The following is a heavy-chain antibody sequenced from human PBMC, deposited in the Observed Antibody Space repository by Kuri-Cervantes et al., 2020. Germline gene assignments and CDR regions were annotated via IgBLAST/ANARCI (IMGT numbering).Heavy chain of an antibody. CDR1: GYTFTSYG. V-gene: IGHV1-18*01. D-gene: IGHD5-24*01. CDR2: ISAYNGNT. J-gene: IGHJ4*02. Sequence: ASVKVSCKASGYTFTSYGISWMRQAPGQGLEWMGWISAYNGNTNYAQNVQGRVIMTTDTSTSTVYMELRSLRSDDTAVYYCARVAEMATIRYFDYWGQGTLVTVSS. CDR3: ARVAEMATIRYFDY.